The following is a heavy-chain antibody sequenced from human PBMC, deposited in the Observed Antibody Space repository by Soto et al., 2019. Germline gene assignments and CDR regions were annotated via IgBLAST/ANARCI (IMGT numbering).Heavy chain of an antibody. CDR1: GFTFSSYT. Sequence: EAQLVESGGGLVKPGGSLRLSCAASGFTFSSYTMNWVRQAPGNGLEWVSSISSSSSYIYYADSVKGRFTISRDNAENSLYLQMNSLRAEDTAVYYCARGGFCSSTSCYLLPFDPWGQGTLVTVSS. CDR3: ARGGFCSSTSCYLLPFDP. J-gene: IGHJ5*02. V-gene: IGHV3-21*01. D-gene: IGHD2-2*01. CDR2: ISSSSSYI.